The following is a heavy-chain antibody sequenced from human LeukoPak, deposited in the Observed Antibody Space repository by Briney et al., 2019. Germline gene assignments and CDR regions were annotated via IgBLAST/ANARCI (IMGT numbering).Heavy chain of an antibody. CDR1: GSTFSSYS. J-gene: IGHJ4*02. CDR2: ISSSSSYI. V-gene: IGHV3-21*01. D-gene: IGHD5-18*01. Sequence: GGSLRLSCAASGSTFSSYSMNWVRQAPGKGLEWVSSISSSSSYIYYADSVKGRFTISRDNAKNSLYLQMNSLRAEDTAVYYCARDDVDTAMGYYFDYWGQGTLVTVSS. CDR3: ARDDVDTAMGYYFDY.